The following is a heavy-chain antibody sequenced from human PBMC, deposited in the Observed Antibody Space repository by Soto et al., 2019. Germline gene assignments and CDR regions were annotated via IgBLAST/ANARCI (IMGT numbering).Heavy chain of an antibody. J-gene: IGHJ6*02. D-gene: IGHD6-19*01. CDR2: ISGSGGST. Sequence: EVQLLETGGGLVQPGGSLRLSCAASGFTFSSYAMSWVRQAPGKGLEWVSAISGSGGSTYYADSVKGRSTISRDNSKNTLYLQTNSLRAEDTAVYYCAKEKAYSSGWDGMDVWGQGTTVTVSS. CDR3: AKEKAYSSGWDGMDV. V-gene: IGHV3-23*01. CDR1: GFTFSSYA.